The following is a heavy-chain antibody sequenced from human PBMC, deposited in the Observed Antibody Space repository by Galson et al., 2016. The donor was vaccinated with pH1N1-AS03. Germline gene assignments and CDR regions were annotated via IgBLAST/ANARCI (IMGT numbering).Heavy chain of an antibody. J-gene: IGHJ4*02. D-gene: IGHD6-13*01. CDR2: ISWNNEMI. CDR1: GFIFNDYA. V-gene: IGHV3-9*01. Sequence: SLRLSCAASGFIFNDYAMHWVRQAPGKGLEWVTGISWNNEMIGYADSVRGRFTVSRDNAKNSLYLQMNSLRPEDTAIYYCARAPPGGSSWIGGHFDHWGQGTLVTVSS. CDR3: ARAPPGGSSWIGGHFDH.